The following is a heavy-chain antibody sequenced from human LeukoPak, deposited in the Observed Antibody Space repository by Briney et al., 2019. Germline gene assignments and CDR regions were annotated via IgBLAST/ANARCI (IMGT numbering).Heavy chain of an antibody. CDR2: NSYSGST. CDR1: GGSISSYH. D-gene: IGHD2-2*03. Sequence: SETLSLTCTVSGGSISSYHWTWIRQPPGKGLEWIRHNSYSGSTNYNPSLKSRVSISVDMSKNQFSLRLRSVTAADTAVYYCARWMGHFDFWGQGTLVTVSS. CDR3: ARWMGHFDF. V-gene: IGHV4-59*08. J-gene: IGHJ4*02.